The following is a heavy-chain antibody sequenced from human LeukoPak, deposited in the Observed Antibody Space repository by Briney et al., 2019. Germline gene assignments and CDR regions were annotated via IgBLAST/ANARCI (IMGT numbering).Heavy chain of an antibody. CDR2: INHSGST. D-gene: IGHD2-2*01. CDR1: GGSISSSTW. CDR3: ASYAKDIVVLPAASIYWYFDL. Sequence: SGTLSRTCAVSGGSISSSTWWSWVRLPPGKGLEWIGEINHSGSTNYNPSLKSRVTISVDTSKNQFSLKLSSVTAADTAVYYCASYAKDIVVLPAASIYWYFDLWGRGTLVTVSS. J-gene: IGHJ2*01. V-gene: IGHV4-4*02.